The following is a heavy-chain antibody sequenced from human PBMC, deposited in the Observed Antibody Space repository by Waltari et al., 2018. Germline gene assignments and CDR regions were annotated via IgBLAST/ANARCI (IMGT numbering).Heavy chain of an antibody. Sequence: QVQLQESGPGLVKPSETLSLTCTVSGGSISSYYWSWIRQPAGKGLAWIGRIYTSGSNNYNPSLKSVVTMSVDTSKNQFSLKLSSVTAADTAVYYCAREGLGVGHDSSPFDYWGQGTLVTVSS. CDR2: IYTSGSN. CDR3: AREGLGVGHDSSPFDY. V-gene: IGHV4-4*07. CDR1: GGSISSYY. J-gene: IGHJ4*02. D-gene: IGHD3-22*01.